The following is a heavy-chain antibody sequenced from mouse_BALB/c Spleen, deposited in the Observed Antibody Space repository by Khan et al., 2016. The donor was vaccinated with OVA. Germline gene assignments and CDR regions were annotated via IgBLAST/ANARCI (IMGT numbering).Heavy chain of an antibody. D-gene: IGHD1-1*01. Sequence: VRLQQSGPELVKPGASMKISCKASGYSFTDYTMNWVKQSHGKNLEWIGLINPYNGGTSYNQKFKGKATLTVDKSSSTAYMDLLSLTSEDSAVYYCERGNYYGSNSWFAYWGQGTLVTVSA. CDR3: ERGNYYGSNSWFAY. CDR2: INPYNGGT. CDR1: GYSFTDYT. V-gene: IGHV1-18*01. J-gene: IGHJ3*01.